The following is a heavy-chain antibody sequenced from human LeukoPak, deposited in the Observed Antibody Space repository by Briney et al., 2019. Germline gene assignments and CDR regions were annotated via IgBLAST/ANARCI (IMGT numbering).Heavy chain of an antibody. CDR2: IYYSGST. D-gene: IGHD3-16*01. V-gene: IGHV4-30-4*08. CDR1: GGSISSGDYY. J-gene: IGHJ3*02. Sequence: SETLSLTCTVSGGSISSGDYYWSWIRQPPGKGLEWIGYIYYSGSTYYNPSLKSRVTISVVTSKNQFSLKLSSVTAADTAVYYCARGASRGSHAFDIWGQGTMVTVSS. CDR3: ARGASRGSHAFDI.